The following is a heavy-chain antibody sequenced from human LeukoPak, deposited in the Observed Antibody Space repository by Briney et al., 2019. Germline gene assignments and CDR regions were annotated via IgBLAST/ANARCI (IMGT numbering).Heavy chain of an antibody. CDR1: GFTFSSYA. D-gene: IGHD4-17*01. CDR3: AKSRGYGDSFTFSNFQDDAFDI. Sequence: PGGSLRLSCAASGFTFSSYAMSWVRQAPGKGLEWVSVISGSGGSTYYADSVKGRFIISRDNSKNTLYLQMNSLRAEDTAVYYCAKSRGYGDSFTFSNFQDDAFDIWGQGTMVTISS. J-gene: IGHJ3*02. V-gene: IGHV3-23*01. CDR2: ISGSGGST.